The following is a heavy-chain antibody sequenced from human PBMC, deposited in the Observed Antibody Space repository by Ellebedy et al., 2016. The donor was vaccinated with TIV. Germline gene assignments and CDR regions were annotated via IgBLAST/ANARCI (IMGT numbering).Heavy chain of an antibody. D-gene: IGHD3-10*01. CDR2: INSDGSST. CDR1: GFTFDDYA. V-gene: IGHV3-74*01. J-gene: IGHJ4*02. CDR3: ARDRRGAFDY. Sequence: GGSLRLSXAASGFTFDDYAMHWVRQAPGKGLVWVSRINSDGSSTSYADSVKGRFTISRDNAKNTLYLQMNSLRAEDTAVYYCARDRRGAFDYWGQGTLVTVSS.